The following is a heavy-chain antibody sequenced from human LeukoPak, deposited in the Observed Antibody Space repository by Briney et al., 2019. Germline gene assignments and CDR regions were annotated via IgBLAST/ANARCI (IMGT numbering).Heavy chain of an antibody. J-gene: IGHJ6*03. CDR1: GGTFSSYA. CDR2: IIPIFGTA. Sequence: SVKVSCKASGGTFSSYAISWVRQAPGRGLEWMGGIIPIFGTANYAQKFQGRVTITADKSTSTAYMELSSLRSEGTAVYYCAGFPNAGNIAAAGTYYYYMDVWGKGTTVTVSS. CDR3: AGFPNAGNIAAAGTYYYYMDV. V-gene: IGHV1-69*06. D-gene: IGHD6-13*01.